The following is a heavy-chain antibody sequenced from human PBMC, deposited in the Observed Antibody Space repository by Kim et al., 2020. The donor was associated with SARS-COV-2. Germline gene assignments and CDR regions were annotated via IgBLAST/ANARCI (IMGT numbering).Heavy chain of an antibody. CDR3: ATSWGKADY. D-gene: IGHD3-16*01. V-gene: IGHV3-23*01. CDR2: IDTSGGNT. Sequence: GGSLRLSCAASGFTFSSSAMSWVRQAPGKGLAWVSSIDTSGGNTNYIDSVKGRFTISRDNSKNTLYLQMNSLRAADTAVYYCATSWGKADYWGQGTLVTV. CDR1: GFTFSSSA. J-gene: IGHJ4*02.